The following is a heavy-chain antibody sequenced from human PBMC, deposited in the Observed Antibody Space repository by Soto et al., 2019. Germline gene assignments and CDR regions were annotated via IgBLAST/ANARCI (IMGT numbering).Heavy chain of an antibody. D-gene: IGHD6-13*01. Sequence: PSETLSLTCAVYGGSFSGYYWTWIRQPPGKGLERIGEINDSGGTDYNPSLKRRVTISLDTSKNQLSLKLSSVTAADTAVYYCARGRKGFSSSCYVDWGQGTLVTVSS. J-gene: IGHJ4*02. CDR1: GGSFSGYY. CDR2: INDSGGT. V-gene: IGHV4-34*01. CDR3: ARGRKGFSSSCYVD.